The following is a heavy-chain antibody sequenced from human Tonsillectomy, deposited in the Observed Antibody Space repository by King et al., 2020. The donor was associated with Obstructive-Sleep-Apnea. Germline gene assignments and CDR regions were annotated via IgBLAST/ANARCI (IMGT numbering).Heavy chain of an antibody. CDR3: VRGRFTVTSENAKNSVHLQMNSLSSEEPDVYYCARGHYDTSGYYDVPFDP. CDR2: ISGAGSYI. D-gene: IGHD3-22*01. CDR1: GFTFSNYN. J-gene: IGHJ5*02. V-gene: IGHV3-21*01. Sequence: VQLVESGGGLVKPGGSLRLSCAASGFTFSNYNMNWVRRAPGKGLEWVSSISGAGSYIYYADSVKGRFTVSRDNAKNSLYLQMNSLRAEDTAVYYCVRGRFTVTSENAKNSVHLQMNSLSSEEPDVYYCARGHYDTSGYYDVPFDPWGQGTLVTVSS.